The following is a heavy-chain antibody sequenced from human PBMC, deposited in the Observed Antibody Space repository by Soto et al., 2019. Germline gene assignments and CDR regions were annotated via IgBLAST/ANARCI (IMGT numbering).Heavy chain of an antibody. Sequence: PGGSLRLSCAASGFTFSSYSMNWVRQAPGKGLEWVSYISNGGSNKYYADSVKGRFTISRDNSKNTLYLQMNSLRAEDTAVYYCAKDSWSAPLAPVPAAVALGYAFDIWGQGTMVTVSS. J-gene: IGHJ3*02. CDR1: GFTFSSYS. CDR2: ISNGGSNK. D-gene: IGHD2-2*01. V-gene: IGHV3-48*01. CDR3: AKDSWSAPLAPVPAAVALGYAFDI.